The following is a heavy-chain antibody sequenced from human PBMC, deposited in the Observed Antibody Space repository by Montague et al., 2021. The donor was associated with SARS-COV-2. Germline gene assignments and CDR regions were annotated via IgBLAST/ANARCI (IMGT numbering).Heavy chain of an antibody. CDR3: ARDSGSSFDP. Sequence: SLRLSCAASGFTFSGYAMHWVRQAPGKGLEWVALISYDGSNKYYADSVKGRFTISRDNSKNTLYLQMNSLRAEDTAVYYCARDSGSSFDPWGQGTLVTVSS. J-gene: IGHJ5*02. D-gene: IGHD1-26*01. V-gene: IGHV3-30*04. CDR1: GFTFSGYA. CDR2: ISYDGSNK.